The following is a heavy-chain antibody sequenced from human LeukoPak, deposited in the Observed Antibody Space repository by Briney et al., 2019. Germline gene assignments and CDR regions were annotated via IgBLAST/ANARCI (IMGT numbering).Heavy chain of an antibody. Sequence: PGGSLRLSCAASGFTFSSYSMNWVRQAPGKGLEWVSSISSSSSYIYYADSVKVRFTISRDNAKNSLYLQMNSLRAEDTAVYYCARGEGLYPEYFQHWGQGTLVTVSS. CDR1: GFTFSSYS. D-gene: IGHD3-16*02. CDR2: ISSSSSYI. J-gene: IGHJ1*01. V-gene: IGHV3-21*01. CDR3: ARGEGLYPEYFQH.